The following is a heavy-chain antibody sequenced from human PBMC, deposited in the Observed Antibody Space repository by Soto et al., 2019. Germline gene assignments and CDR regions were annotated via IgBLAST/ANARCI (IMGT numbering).Heavy chain of an antibody. CDR3: ARGGVDTAMVFDY. J-gene: IGHJ4*02. D-gene: IGHD5-18*01. CDR2: IYYSGNT. CDR1: GGSISSYY. V-gene: IGHV4-59*01. Sequence: SETLSLTCTVSGGSISSYYWSWIRQPPGKGLEWIGYIYYSGNTNYNPSLKSRVTISVDTSKNQFSLKLSSVTAADTAVYYCARGGVDTAMVFDYWGQGTLVTVSS.